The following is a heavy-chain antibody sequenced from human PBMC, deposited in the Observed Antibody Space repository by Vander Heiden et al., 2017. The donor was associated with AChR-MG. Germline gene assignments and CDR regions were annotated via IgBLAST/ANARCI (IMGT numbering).Heavy chain of an antibody. CDR3: AKDLGTDSTPSSG. CDR1: GFTFNNYA. J-gene: IGHJ4*02. CDR2: ISGSGVNT. V-gene: IGHV3-23*01. D-gene: IGHD3-22*01. Sequence: EVQLLDSGGGLVQPGGSLRLSCEAPGFTFNNYAMSWVRLAPGKGLEWVSTISGSGVNTYYVDSVKGRFTVSRDNSRRTLYLQMNSLRAEDTAVYYCAKDLGTDSTPSSGWGQGTLVTVSP.